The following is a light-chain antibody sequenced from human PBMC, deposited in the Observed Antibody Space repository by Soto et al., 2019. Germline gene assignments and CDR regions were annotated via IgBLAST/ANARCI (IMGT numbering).Light chain of an antibody. CDR2: EGN. CDR3: CSYTGSSMS. J-gene: IGLJ3*02. Sequence: QSALTQPASVSGSPGQSITMSCAGASSDIGSYNLVSWYQQYPGKAPKLIIYEGNKRPTGVSSRFSGSGSGNTASLTISGLQAEDADDYFCCSYTGSSMSFGGGTKVTVL. CDR1: SSDIGSYNL. V-gene: IGLV2-23*01.